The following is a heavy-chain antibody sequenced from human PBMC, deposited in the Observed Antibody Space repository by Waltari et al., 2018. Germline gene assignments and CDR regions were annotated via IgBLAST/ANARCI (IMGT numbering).Heavy chain of an antibody. J-gene: IGHJ4*02. CDR1: GSSLSTSGVV. CDR2: IYWNDDK. D-gene: IGHD3-10*01. V-gene: IGHV2-5*01. Sequence: QITLKEPGPTLVKPTQTLTLTCTFSGSSLSTSGVVVGWIRQPPGKALEWLALIYWNDDKRYSPSLKSSLTITKSTSKTQVVLTMTNMDPVDTATYYCAHRQTNSDGSGLFDYWGQGTLVTVSS. CDR3: AHRQTNSDGSGLFDY.